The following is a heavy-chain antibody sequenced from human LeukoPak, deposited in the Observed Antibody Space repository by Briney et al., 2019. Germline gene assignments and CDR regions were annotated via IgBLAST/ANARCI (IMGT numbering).Heavy chain of an antibody. CDR3: AKDPSSGWYRWSMDV. Sequence: GSSLRLSCEASGFSFSSHGMHWVRQAPGKGLEWLALMSNDGDNKDYADSVKGRFTISRDNSKNTLYLQMDSLTTEDTALYYCAKDPSSGWYRWSMDVWGQGTTVTVSS. J-gene: IGHJ6*02. CDR2: MSNDGDNK. CDR1: GFSFSSHG. D-gene: IGHD6-19*01. V-gene: IGHV3-30*18.